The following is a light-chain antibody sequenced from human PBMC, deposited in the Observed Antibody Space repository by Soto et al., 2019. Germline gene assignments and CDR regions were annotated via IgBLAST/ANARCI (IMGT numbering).Light chain of an antibody. CDR3: QTWGTGIVV. CDR2: LKSDGSH. V-gene: IGLV4-69*02. J-gene: IGLJ2*01. CDR1: SGHSSYA. Sequence: QLVLTQSPSASASLGASVKLTCTLSSGHSSYAIAWHQQQPEKGPRYLMKLKSDGSHSKGDGIPDRFSGSSSGAERYLTIPSLQSEDEADYYCQTWGTGIVVFGGGTKVTVL.